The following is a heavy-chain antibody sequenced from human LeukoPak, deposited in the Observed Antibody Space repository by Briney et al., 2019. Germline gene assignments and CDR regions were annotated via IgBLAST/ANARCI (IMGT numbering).Heavy chain of an antibody. Sequence: GRSLRLSCAASGFTFSSYAMSWVRQAPGKGLEWVSGISGGGSTYNAESVKARFTIFRDNSKNTLYLQMNSLRAEDTAVYYCAKEERTTYYDFWSGYYHNWFDPWGQGTLVTVSS. CDR1: GFTFSSYA. J-gene: IGHJ5*02. CDR2: ISGGGST. D-gene: IGHD3-3*01. CDR3: AKEERTTYYDFWSGYYHNWFDP. V-gene: IGHV3-23*01.